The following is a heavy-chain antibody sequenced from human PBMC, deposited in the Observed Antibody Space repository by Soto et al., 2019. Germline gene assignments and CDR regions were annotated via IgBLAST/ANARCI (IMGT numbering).Heavy chain of an antibody. J-gene: IGHJ3*02. V-gene: IGHV1-45*02. CDR3: ARQLSSHSSGIDAFDI. Sequence: SVKVSCKASGCTFTYRYLHWVRQAPGQALEWMGWITPFNGNTNYAQKLQDRVTITRDRSMSTAYMELSSLRSEDTAMYYCARQLSSHSSGIDAFDIWGQGTMVTVSS. CDR2: ITPFNGNT. D-gene: IGHD6-19*01. CDR1: GCTFTYRY.